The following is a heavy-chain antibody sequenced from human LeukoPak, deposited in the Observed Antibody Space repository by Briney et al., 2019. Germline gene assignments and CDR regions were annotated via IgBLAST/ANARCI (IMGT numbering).Heavy chain of an antibody. CDR1: GFTVISNY. Sequence: GGSLRLSCAASGFTVISNYMSWVRQAPGKGLEWVSVIYSGGSTYYADSVKGRFTISRDNSKNTLYLQMNSLRAEDTAVYYCARDRWDILPGYYIDYWGQGTLVTVSS. CDR3: ARDRWDILPGYYIDY. CDR2: IYSGGST. V-gene: IGHV3-53*01. J-gene: IGHJ4*02. D-gene: IGHD3-9*01.